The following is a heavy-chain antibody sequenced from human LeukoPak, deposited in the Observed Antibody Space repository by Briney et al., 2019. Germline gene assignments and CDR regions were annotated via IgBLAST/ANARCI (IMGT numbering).Heavy chain of an antibody. J-gene: IGHJ4*02. CDR2: IYYSGST. D-gene: IGHD4-17*01. CDR1: GGSISSSSYY. Sequence: SETLSLTCTVSGGSISSSSYYWGWIRQPPGKGLEWIGSIYYSGSTYYNPSLKSRVTISVDTSKNQFSLKLSSVTAADTAVYYCARGDGYFDYWGQGTLVTVSS. CDR3: ARGDGYFDY. V-gene: IGHV4-39*07.